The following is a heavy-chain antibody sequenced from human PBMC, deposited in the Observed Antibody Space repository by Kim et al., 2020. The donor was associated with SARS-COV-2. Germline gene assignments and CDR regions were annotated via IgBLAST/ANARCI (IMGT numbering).Heavy chain of an antibody. Sequence: ASVKVSCKASGYTFTSYDINWVRQATGQGLEWMGWMNPNSGNTGYAQKFQGRVTMTRNTSISTAYMELSSLRSEDTAVYYCARGPLRITMIVVVTDYYYYGMDVWGRGTTVTVSS. D-gene: IGHD3-22*01. CDR2: MNPNSGNT. V-gene: IGHV1-8*01. CDR1: GYTFTSYD. J-gene: IGHJ6*02. CDR3: ARGPLRITMIVVVTDYYYYGMDV.